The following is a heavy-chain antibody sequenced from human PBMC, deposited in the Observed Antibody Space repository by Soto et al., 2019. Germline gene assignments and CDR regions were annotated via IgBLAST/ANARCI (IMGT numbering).Heavy chain of an antibody. J-gene: IGHJ4*02. CDR2: IIPIFGTA. CDR1: GGTFSSYA. D-gene: IGHD6-13*01. CDR3: ASTLSGSSWLRQAYYFDY. Sequence: QVQLVQSGAEVKKPGSSVKVSCKASGGTFSSYAISWVRQAPGQGLEWMGGIIPIFGTANYAQKFQGRVTSTADESTSTAYMELSSLRSEDTAVYYCASTLSGSSWLRQAYYFDYWGQGTLVTVSS. V-gene: IGHV1-69*01.